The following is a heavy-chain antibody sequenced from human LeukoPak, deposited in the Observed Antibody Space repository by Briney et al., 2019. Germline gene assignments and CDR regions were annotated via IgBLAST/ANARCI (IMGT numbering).Heavy chain of an antibody. J-gene: IGHJ4*02. Sequence: PGGSLRFSCAASGFTFSSYAMHWVRQAPGKGLEWVAVISYDGSNKYYADSVKGRFTISRDNSKNTLYLQMNSLRAEDTAVYYCARDNYFDYWGQGTLVTVSS. CDR3: ARDNYFDY. CDR2: ISYDGSNK. CDR1: GFTFSSYA. V-gene: IGHV3-30-3*01.